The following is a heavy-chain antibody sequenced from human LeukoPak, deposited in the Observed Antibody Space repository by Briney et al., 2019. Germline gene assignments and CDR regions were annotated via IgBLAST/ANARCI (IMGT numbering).Heavy chain of an antibody. J-gene: IGHJ4*02. Sequence: SETLSLTCTVSGDSISSSHYYWGWIRQSPGKGLEWIGSIYSGGETHYNPSLNSRVTIFLDTSKNRFSLNLISVTATDTAVYYCVRDYSNFVQGDWGQGTLITVSS. D-gene: IGHD4-11*01. CDR1: GDSISSSHYY. CDR2: IYSGGET. V-gene: IGHV4-39*02. CDR3: VRDYSNFVQGD.